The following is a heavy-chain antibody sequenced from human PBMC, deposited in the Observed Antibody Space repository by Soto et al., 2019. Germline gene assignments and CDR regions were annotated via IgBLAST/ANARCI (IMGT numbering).Heavy chain of an antibody. J-gene: IGHJ4*02. D-gene: IGHD1-7*01. Sequence: QVQLQESGPGLVKPSQTLSLTCTVSGGSISSGGYYWSWIRQHPGKGLEWIGYIYYSGSTYYNPSLKSRVTISVDTTQNQVALKLSSVTAADTAVYYCAREASWNYSLDYWGQGTLVTVSS. CDR3: AREASWNYSLDY. CDR2: IYYSGST. V-gene: IGHV4-31*03. CDR1: GGSISSGGYY.